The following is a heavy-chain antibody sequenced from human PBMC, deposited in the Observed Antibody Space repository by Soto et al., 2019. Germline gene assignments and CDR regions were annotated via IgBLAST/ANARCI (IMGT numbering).Heavy chain of an antibody. CDR1: GFRFSEHA. V-gene: IGHV3-30*04. CDR3: ARDDIGAPNAFDM. CDR2: IINDGSEK. D-gene: IGHD2-15*01. J-gene: IGHJ3*02. Sequence: QPGGSLRLSCNCSGFRFSEHAMTWVRQAPGKGLEWVAVIINDGSEKNHADSVKDRFTISRDNSKNTLYLQMDSLRAGDTALYYCARDDIGAPNAFDMWGQGTMVTVSS.